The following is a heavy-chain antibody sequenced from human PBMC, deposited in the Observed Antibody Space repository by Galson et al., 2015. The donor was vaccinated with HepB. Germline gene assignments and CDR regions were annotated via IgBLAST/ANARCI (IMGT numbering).Heavy chain of an antibody. CDR1: GRAFETYA. J-gene: IGHJ6*02. D-gene: IGHD1-1*01. CDR3: ATSWKDDIGGNYDYIMDV. Sequence: QSGAEVKKPGSSVKVSCKASGRAFETYAISWVRQAPGQGLEWMGGIMPIFRTPDYAQKFQGRVTITADESTNTVYMDLSSLKSEDTAIYYCATSWKDDIGGNYDYIMDVWGQGTKVTVS. CDR2: IMPIFRTP. V-gene: IGHV1-69*01.